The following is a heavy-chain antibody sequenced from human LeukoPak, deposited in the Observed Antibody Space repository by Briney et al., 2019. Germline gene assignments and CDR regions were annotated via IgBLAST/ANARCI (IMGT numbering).Heavy chain of an antibody. CDR3: ARDLEGTISDYLVPYAFGI. Sequence: GASVKVSCKASGGTFSSYAISWVRQAPGQGLEWMGGIIPIFGTANYAQKFQGRVTITADESTSTAYMELSSLRSEDTAVYYCARDLEGTISDYLVPYAFGIWGQGTMVTVSS. V-gene: IGHV1-69*13. D-gene: IGHD6-25*01. CDR2: IIPIFGTA. J-gene: IGHJ3*02. CDR1: GGTFSSYA.